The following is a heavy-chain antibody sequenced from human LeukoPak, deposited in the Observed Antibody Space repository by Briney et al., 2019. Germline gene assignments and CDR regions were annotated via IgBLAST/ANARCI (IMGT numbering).Heavy chain of an antibody. CDR3: APLGAATILEFAY. CDR2: ISSSSSYI. J-gene: IGHJ4*02. CDR1: GFTFSSYS. D-gene: IGHD1-26*01. V-gene: IGHV3-21*01. Sequence: GGSLRLSCAASGFTFSSYSMNWVRQAPGKGLEWVSSISSSSSYIYYADSVKGRFTISRDNAKNSLYLQMNSLRAEDTAVYYCAPLGAATILEFAYWGQGTLVTVSS.